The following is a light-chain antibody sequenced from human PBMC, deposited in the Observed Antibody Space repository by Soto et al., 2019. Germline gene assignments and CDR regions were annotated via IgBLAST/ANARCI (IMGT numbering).Light chain of an antibody. V-gene: IGKV1-5*01. CDR2: GAS. CDR3: QLYNRNTWS. Sequence: DIQMTQSPSTLSASVGGRVTITCRASQGVRCWGAWYQQKPGKAPKLLIYGASNLESGVPSRFSGSGSGTEFTLTLTTLQPDDFATYFCQLYNRNTWSFGPGTKVDI. J-gene: IGKJ1*01. CDR1: QGVRCW.